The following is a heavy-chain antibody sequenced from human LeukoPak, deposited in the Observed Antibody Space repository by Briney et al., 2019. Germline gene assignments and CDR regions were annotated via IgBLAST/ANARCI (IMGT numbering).Heavy chain of an antibody. CDR1: GFTFSSYA. CDR2: IGGSGGST. CDR3: AKVALNYCSSTSCPLVGAFDI. J-gene: IGHJ3*02. V-gene: IGHV3-23*01. Sequence: GGSLRFFCAASGFTFSSYAMSWVRQAPGKGLEWVSAIGGSGGSTYYADSVKGRFTISRDNSKNTLYMQMNSLRAEDTAVYYCAKVALNYCSSTSCPLVGAFDIWGQGTMVTVSS. D-gene: IGHD2-2*01.